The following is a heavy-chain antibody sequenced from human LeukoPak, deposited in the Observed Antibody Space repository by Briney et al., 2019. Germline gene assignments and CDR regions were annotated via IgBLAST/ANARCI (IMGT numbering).Heavy chain of an antibody. CDR1: GGSISSYY. Sequence: SETLSLTCTVSGGSISSYYWSWIRQPPGKGLEWIGYIYYSGSTNYNPSLKSRVTISVDTSKNQFSLKLSSVTAADTAVYYCARDVVVVVVAAPKFLYMDVWGKGTTVTVSS. J-gene: IGHJ6*03. D-gene: IGHD2-15*01. V-gene: IGHV4-59*01. CDR3: ARDVVVVVVAAPKFLYMDV. CDR2: IYYSGST.